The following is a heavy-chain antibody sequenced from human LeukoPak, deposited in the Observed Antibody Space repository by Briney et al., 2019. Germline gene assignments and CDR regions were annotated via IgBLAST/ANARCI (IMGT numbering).Heavy chain of an antibody. CDR2: IKEDGSEK. J-gene: IGHJ2*01. V-gene: IGHV3-7*01. CDR1: GFTFASYW. Sequence: PGGSLRLSCAASGFTFASYWMTWVRQAPGKGLELVAKIKEDGSEKYYVDFVKGRFTISRDNAKNSMYLQMNSLRAEDTAVYYCARKGWYSDLWGRGTLVSVSS. CDR3: ARKGWYSDL.